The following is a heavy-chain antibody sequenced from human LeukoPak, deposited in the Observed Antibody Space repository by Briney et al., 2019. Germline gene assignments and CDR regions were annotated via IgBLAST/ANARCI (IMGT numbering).Heavy chain of an antibody. CDR3: ARRYSYGYVGNDY. J-gene: IGHJ4*02. CDR1: GFTFSSYA. CDR2: ISGSGGST. Sequence: GGSLRLSCAASGFTFSSYAMSWVRQAPGKGLEWVSAISGSGGSTYYADSVKGRFTISRDNAKNSLYLQMNSLRAEDTAVYYCARRYSYGYVGNDYWGQGTLVTVSS. V-gene: IGHV3-23*01. D-gene: IGHD5-18*01.